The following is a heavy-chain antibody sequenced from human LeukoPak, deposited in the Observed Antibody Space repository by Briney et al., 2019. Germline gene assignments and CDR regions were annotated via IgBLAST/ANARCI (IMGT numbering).Heavy chain of an antibody. D-gene: IGHD6-19*01. V-gene: IGHV3-48*01. Sequence: GGSLRLSCAASGFTFSSYSMNWVRQAPGKGLEWVSYISSSSSTIYYADSVKGRFTISRDNSKNTLYLQMISLRAEDTAVYYCTKDAPDSGGWSFFDSWGQGTLVTVSS. CDR3: TKDAPDSGGWSFFDS. J-gene: IGHJ4*02. CDR2: ISSSSSTI. CDR1: GFTFSSYS.